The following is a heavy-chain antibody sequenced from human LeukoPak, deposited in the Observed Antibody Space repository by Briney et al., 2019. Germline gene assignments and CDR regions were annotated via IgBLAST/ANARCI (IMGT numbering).Heavy chain of an antibody. J-gene: IGHJ4*02. D-gene: IGHD3-22*01. CDR3: ARLTGYYDSSGADY. V-gene: IGHV1-69*04. CDR2: IIPILGIA. Sequence: GASVKVSCKASGGTFSSYAISWVRQAPGQGLEWMGRIIPILGIANYAQKFQGRVTITADKSTSTAYMELSSLRSEDTAVYYCARLTGYYDSSGADYWGQGTLVTVSS. CDR1: GGTFSSYA.